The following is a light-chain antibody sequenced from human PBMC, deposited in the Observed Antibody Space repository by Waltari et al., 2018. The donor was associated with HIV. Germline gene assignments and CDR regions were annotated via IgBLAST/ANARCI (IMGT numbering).Light chain of an antibody. CDR2: EVS. Sequence: QSALPQPASVSGSPGQSIPISCTGSSGAIGRFNYVPWYQQHPGKVPKLMIYEVSNRPAGISNRFSGSKSGNTASLTISGLQAEDEADYYCSSYTSSSTLFGGGTKLTVL. V-gene: IGLV2-14*01. J-gene: IGLJ2*01. CDR3: SSYTSSSTL. CDR1: SGAIGRFNY.